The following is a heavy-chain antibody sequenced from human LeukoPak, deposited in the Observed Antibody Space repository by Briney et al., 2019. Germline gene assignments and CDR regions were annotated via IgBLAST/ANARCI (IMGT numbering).Heavy chain of an antibody. CDR2: IYTSGST. D-gene: IGHD6-19*01. V-gene: IGHV4-61*02. Sequence: KPSQTLSLTCTVSGGFISSGSYYWSWIRQPAGKGLEWIGRIYTSGSTNYNPSLKSRVTISVDTSKNQFSLKLSSVTAADTAVYYCARAVAGITGNFDLWGRGTLVTVSS. CDR3: ARAVAGITGNFDL. J-gene: IGHJ2*01. CDR1: GGFISSGSYY.